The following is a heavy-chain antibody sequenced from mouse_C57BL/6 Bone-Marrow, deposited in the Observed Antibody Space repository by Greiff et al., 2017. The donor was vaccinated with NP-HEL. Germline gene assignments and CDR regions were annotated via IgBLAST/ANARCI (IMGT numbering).Heavy chain of an antibody. CDR3: ARVGYYGSSYAWFAY. CDR2: IYPGSGST. J-gene: IGHJ3*01. Sequence: QVQLKQSGAELVKPGASVKMSCKASGYTFTSYWITWVKQRPGQGLEWIGDIYPGSGSTNYNEKFKSKATLTVDTSSSTAYMQLSSLTSEDSAVYYCARVGYYGSSYAWFAYWGQGTLVTVSA. CDR1: GYTFTSYW. V-gene: IGHV1-55*01. D-gene: IGHD1-1*01.